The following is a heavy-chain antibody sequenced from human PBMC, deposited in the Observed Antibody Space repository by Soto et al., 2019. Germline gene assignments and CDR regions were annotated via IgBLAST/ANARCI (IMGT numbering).Heavy chain of an antibody. CDR3: ARGGIVVVVAARDAFDI. D-gene: IGHD2-15*01. J-gene: IGHJ3*02. CDR2: IYYSGST. V-gene: IGHV4-31*03. Sequence: QVQLQESGPGLVKPSQTLSLTCTVSGGSISSGGYYWSWIRQHPGKGLEWIGYIYYSGSTYYNPSLKSRVTRAVDTSKNQFSLKLSSVTDADTAVYYCARGGIVVVVAARDAFDIWGQGTMVTVSS. CDR1: GGSISSGGYY.